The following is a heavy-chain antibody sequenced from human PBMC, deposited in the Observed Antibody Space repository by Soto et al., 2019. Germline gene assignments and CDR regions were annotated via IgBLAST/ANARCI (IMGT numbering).Heavy chain of an antibody. CDR1: GYTFTNFG. J-gene: IGHJ4*02. D-gene: IGHD1-26*01. Sequence: QVHLVQSGAVVENPGASVKVSCKASGYTFTNFGINWVRQAPGQGLEWMGWITPYNGNANYPQKHQDRLTITNDTSTTTAYLELRSLRSDDTAVYFCARARMFSGAHHDYWGQGTRVTVSS. V-gene: IGHV1-18*04. CDR2: ITPYNGNA. CDR3: ARARMFSGAHHDY.